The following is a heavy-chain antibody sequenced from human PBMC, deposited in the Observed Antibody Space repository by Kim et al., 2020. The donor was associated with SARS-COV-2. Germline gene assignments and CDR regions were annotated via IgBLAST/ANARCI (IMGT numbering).Heavy chain of an antibody. CDR3: ARHLEALAVAAFDY. J-gene: IGHJ4*02. D-gene: IGHD6-19*01. V-gene: IGHV4-59*08. CDR2: IYYSGST. CDR1: GGSISSYY. Sequence: SETLSLTCTVSGGSISSYYWSWIRQPPGKGLEWIGYIYYSGSTNYNPSLKSRVTISVDTSKNQFSLKLSSVTAADTAVYYCARHLEALAVAAFDYWGQGTLVTVSS.